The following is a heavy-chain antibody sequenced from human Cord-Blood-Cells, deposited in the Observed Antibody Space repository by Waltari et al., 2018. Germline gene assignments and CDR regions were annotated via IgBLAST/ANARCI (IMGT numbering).Heavy chain of an antibody. J-gene: IGHJ4*02. CDR2: IRSSSSYI. CDR3: ARAYDFWSGYDY. D-gene: IGHD3-3*01. CDR1: GFTFSSYS. Sequence: EVQLVESGGGLVKPGGSLRLSCAASGFTFSSYSMNWVRQAPGKGLDGFSSIRSSSSYIYYADSGKGRFTISRDNAKNSLYLQMNSLRAEDTAVYYCARAYDFWSGYDYWGQGTLVTVSS. V-gene: IGHV3-21*01.